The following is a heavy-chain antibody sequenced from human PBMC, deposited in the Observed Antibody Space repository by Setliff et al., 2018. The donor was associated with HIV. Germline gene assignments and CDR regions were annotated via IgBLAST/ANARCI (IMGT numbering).Heavy chain of an antibody. Sequence: PSETLSLTCNVSGGSISSHYWSWIRQPPGKGLEWIGYIYYSGSTNYNPSLKSRVTISVDTSKTQFSLKLSSVTAADTAVYYCARGVASYYYYMDVWGKGTTVTVSS. CDR3: ARGVASYYYYMDV. J-gene: IGHJ6*03. CDR1: GGSISSHY. D-gene: IGHD5-12*01. CDR2: IYYSGST. V-gene: IGHV4-59*11.